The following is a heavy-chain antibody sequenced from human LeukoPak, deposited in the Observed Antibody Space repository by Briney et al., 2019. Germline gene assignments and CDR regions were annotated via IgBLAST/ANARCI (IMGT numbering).Heavy chain of an antibody. CDR3: ARVTGYYYENTGYYHHAFDI. V-gene: IGHV1-2*02. CDR1: GYTFTGYY. J-gene: IGHJ3*02. D-gene: IGHD3-22*01. CDR2: INPNSGGT. Sequence: ASVKVSCMASGYTFTGYYMHWVRQAPGQGLEWMGWINPNSGGTNYAQKFQGRVTMTRDTSISTAYMELSRLRSDDTAVYYCARVTGYYYENTGYYHHAFDIWGQGTMVTVSS.